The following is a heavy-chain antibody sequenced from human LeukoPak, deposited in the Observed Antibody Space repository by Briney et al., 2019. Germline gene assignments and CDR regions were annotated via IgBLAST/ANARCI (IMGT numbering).Heavy chain of an antibody. D-gene: IGHD2-15*01. CDR1: GFTFSGYR. V-gene: IGHV3-21*01. Sequence: PGGSLRLSCVASGFTFSGYRMHWVRQAPGKGLEWVSSISSTSSDIYYADSVRGRFTISRDNAKNSLHLQMHSLRAEDTAVYYCVRDNPRCCGVVPANIDDYWGQGTLVTVSS. CDR2: ISSTSSDI. J-gene: IGHJ4*02. CDR3: VRDNPRCCGVVPANIDDY.